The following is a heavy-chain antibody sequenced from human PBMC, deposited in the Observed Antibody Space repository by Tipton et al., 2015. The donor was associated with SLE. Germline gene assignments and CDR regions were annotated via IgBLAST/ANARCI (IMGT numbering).Heavy chain of an antibody. D-gene: IGHD6-13*01. V-gene: IGHV3-23*01. CDR1: GFTFSSYA. CDR3: ARDRQQLVQNYYYYYMDV. J-gene: IGHJ6*03. CDR2: ISGSGGST. Sequence: SLRLSCAASGFTFSSYAMSWVRQAPGKGLEWVSAISGSGGSTYYADSVKGRFTISRDNSKNTLYLQMNSLSAEDTAVYYCARDRQQLVQNYYYYYMDVWGKGTTVTVSS.